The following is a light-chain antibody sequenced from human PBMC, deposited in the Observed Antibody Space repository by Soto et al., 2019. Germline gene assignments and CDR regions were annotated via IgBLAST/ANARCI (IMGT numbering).Light chain of an antibody. CDR1: QGISNS. CDR2: TAS. Sequence: DIQMTQSPSSVSASVGDRVTITCRASQGISNSLAWYQLKPGEAPNLLIYTASTLQTGVPSRFSGIGSVTDFTLTIINLQPEDFATYYCLQASYRWGRTLTLGGGNKVEIK. CDR3: LQASYRWGRTLT. J-gene: IGKJ4*01. V-gene: IGKV1-12*01.